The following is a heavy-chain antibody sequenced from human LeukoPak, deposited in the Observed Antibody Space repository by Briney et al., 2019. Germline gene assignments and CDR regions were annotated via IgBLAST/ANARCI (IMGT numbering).Heavy chain of an antibody. D-gene: IGHD4-11*01. V-gene: IGHV3-23*01. CDR3: AREKVTTDNYYYMDV. J-gene: IGHJ6*03. CDR2: ISGSGINT. Sequence: PGGSLRLSCAASGFTFRNYAVSWVRQAPGKGLEWVSAISGSGINTYYADSVKGRFTISRDNSKNTLYLQMNSLRAEDTALYYCAREKVTTDNYYYMDVWGKGTTVTVSS. CDR1: GFTFRNYA.